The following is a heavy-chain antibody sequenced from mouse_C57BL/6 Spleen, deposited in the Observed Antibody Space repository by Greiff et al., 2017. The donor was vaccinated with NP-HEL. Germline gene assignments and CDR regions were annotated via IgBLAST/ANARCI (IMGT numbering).Heavy chain of an antibody. CDR3: ARWGSLYFDY. V-gene: IGHV1-69*01. J-gene: IGHJ2*01. CDR1: GYTFTSYW. Sequence: QVQLQQPGAELVMPGASVKLSCKASGYTFTSYWMHWVKQRPGQGLEWIGEIDPSDSYTNYNQKFKGKSTLTVDKSSSTAYMQLSSLTSEDSAVYYCARWGSLYFDYWGQGTTLTVSS. CDR2: IDPSDSYT.